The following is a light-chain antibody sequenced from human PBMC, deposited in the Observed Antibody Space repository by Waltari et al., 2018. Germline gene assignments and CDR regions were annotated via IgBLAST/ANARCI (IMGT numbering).Light chain of an antibody. V-gene: IGKV1-5*03. CDR2: KAS. CDR3: QQYNSYPRT. J-gene: IGKJ1*01. Sequence: DIQMTQSPSTLSASVGDRVTITSRASQSISSWLAWYQQKPGEAPKLLIYKASSFESGVPTMFSGSGAVTEFALTISSLQPDDVATYCCQQYNSYPRTFGQGTKVEIK. CDR1: QSISSW.